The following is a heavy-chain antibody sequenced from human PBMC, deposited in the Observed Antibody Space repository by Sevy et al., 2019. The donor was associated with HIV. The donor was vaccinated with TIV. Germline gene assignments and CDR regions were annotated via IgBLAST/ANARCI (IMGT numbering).Heavy chain of an antibody. CDR2: FDPEDGET. Sequence: GASVKVSCKVSGYTLTELSMHWLRQAPGKGLAWVGSFDPEDGETVYEHNFQGRVSMTEDTSTDTAYMEVISLKFEDTAVYYCATTKDYYDSSGYPFDYWGQGTLVTVSS. D-gene: IGHD3-22*01. V-gene: IGHV1-24*01. CDR1: GYTLTELS. CDR3: ATTKDYYDSSGYPFDY. J-gene: IGHJ4*02.